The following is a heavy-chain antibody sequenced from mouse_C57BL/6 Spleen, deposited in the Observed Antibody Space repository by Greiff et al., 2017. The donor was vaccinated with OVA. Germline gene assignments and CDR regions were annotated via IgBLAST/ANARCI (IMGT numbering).Heavy chain of an antibody. CDR3: TRIVATGYYAMDY. CDR1: GFNIKDYY. Sequence: EVKLVESGAELVRPGASVKLSCTASGFNIKDYYMPWVKQRPEQGLEWIGRIDPEDGGPEYAPKFPGKATMTADTSSNTAYLQLSSLTSEDTAVYYGTRIVATGYYAMDYWGQGTSVTVSS. D-gene: IGHD1-1*01. CDR2: IDPEDGGP. J-gene: IGHJ4*01. V-gene: IGHV14-1*01.